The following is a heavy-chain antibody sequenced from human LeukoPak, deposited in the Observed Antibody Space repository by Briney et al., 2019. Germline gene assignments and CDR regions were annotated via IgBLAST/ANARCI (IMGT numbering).Heavy chain of an antibody. Sequence: PSETLSLTCTVSGGSISSYYWSWIRQPAGKGLEWIGRIYTSGSTNYNPSLKSRVTMSVDTSKNQFSLKLSSVTATDTAVYYCARDRWPFTPMGSCWFDPWGRGTLVTVSS. CDR3: ARDRWPFTPMGSCWFDP. J-gene: IGHJ5*02. V-gene: IGHV4-4*07. CDR2: IYTSGST. CDR1: GGSISSYY. D-gene: IGHD3-10*01.